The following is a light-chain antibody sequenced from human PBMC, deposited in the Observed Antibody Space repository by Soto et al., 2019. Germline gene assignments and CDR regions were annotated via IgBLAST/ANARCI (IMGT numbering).Light chain of an antibody. CDR3: QQYYDWSPWT. Sequence: EFVLTQSPGTLSLSPGERATLSCRASQTVRNNYLAWYQHKPGQAPRVVIYGASARATGIPARFSGSGSGTQFTLTISSLQSEDFAVYYCQQYYDWSPWTFGQGTKVEV. V-gene: IGKV3-15*01. CDR1: QTVRNN. CDR2: GAS. J-gene: IGKJ1*01.